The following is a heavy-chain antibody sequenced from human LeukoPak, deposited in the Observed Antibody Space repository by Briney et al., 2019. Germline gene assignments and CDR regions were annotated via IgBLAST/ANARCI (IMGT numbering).Heavy chain of an antibody. CDR2: ISGSGGST. V-gene: IGHV3-23*01. J-gene: IGHJ5*02. D-gene: IGHD5-18*01. Sequence: GGSLRLSCAASGFTFSSYAMSWVRQAPGKGLEWVSAISGSGGSTYYADSVKGRFTISRDNSKNTLYLQMNSLRAEDAAVYYCAKTLYSYGYDLFEFDPWGQGTLVTVSS. CDR3: AKTLYSYGYDLFEFDP. CDR1: GFTFSSYA.